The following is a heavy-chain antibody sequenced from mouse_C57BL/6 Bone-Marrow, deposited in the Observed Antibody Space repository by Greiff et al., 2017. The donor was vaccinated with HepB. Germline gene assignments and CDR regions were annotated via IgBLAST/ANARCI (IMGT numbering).Heavy chain of an antibody. Sequence: VQLQQPGAELVRPGSSVKLSCKASGYTFTSYWMDWVKQRPGQGLEWIGNIYPSDSETHYNQKFKDKATLTVDKSSSTAYMQLSSLTSEDSAVYYCASRGYDYDAWFAYWGQGTLVTVSA. V-gene: IGHV1-61*01. CDR2: IYPSDSET. J-gene: IGHJ3*01. CDR1: GYTFTSYW. D-gene: IGHD2-4*01. CDR3: ASRGYDYDAWFAY.